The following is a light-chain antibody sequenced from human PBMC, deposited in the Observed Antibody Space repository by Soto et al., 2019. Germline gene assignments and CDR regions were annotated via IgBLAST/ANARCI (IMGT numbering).Light chain of an antibody. V-gene: IGKV1-39*01. CDR1: QGISTY. CDR3: QQNFSIPIT. CDR2: AAS. Sequence: DIQMTQSPSSLSASVGDRVTITFRASQGISTYLNWYHQKPGKAPDLLIYAASSLKSGVPSRFSGSGSGTHFTLTITGLQPADFATYCQQNFSIPITFGQGTRLQIK. J-gene: IGKJ5*01.